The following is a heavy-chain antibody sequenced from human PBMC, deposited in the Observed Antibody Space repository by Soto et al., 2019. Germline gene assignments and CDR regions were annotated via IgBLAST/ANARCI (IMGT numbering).Heavy chain of an antibody. J-gene: IGHJ4*02. CDR2: IKQDGSEK. CDR1: GFTFSSYW. CDR3: ARERYGFDY. D-gene: IGHD1-1*01. V-gene: IGHV3-7*01. Sequence: EVQLVESGGGLVQPGGSLRLSCAASGFTFSSYWMSWDRQAPGKGLEWVANIKQDGSEKYYVDSVKGRFNISGDNARNSLYLQMNSLRAEDTAVYYCARERYGFDYWGQGTLVIVSS.